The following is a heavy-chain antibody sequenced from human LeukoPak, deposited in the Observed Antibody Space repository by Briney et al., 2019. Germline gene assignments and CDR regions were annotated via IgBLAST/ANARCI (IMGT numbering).Heavy chain of an antibody. CDR2: ISGSGGST. CDR3: TKDLAYCGGDCYPGAGY. D-gene: IGHD2-21*02. Sequence: GGSLRLSCAASGFTFSSYAMSWVRQAPGKGLEWVSAISGSGGSTYYADSVKGRFTISRDNSKNTLYLQMNSLRAEDTAVYYCTKDLAYCGGDCYPGAGYWGQGTLVTVSX. J-gene: IGHJ4*02. V-gene: IGHV3-23*01. CDR1: GFTFSSYA.